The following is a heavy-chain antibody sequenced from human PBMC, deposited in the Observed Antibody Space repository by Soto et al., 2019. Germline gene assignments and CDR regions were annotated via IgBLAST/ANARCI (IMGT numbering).Heavy chain of an antibody. Sequence: GGSLRLSCAASAFTFRNYWMSWVRQAPGKGLECVAKIKEDGSEKYYVDSVKGRFTISRDNAKNSVYLQMNSLTVEDTAMYYWARASSSTSGAIDYWGQGTLVTVSS. CDR3: ARASSSTSGAIDY. V-gene: IGHV3-7*04. D-gene: IGHD2-2*01. CDR1: AFTFRNYW. CDR2: IKEDGSEK. J-gene: IGHJ4*02.